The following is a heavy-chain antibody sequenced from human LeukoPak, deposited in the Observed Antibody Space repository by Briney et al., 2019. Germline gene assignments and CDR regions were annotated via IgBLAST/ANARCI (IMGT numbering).Heavy chain of an antibody. CDR1: EFIFSDHA. D-gene: IGHD5/OR15-5a*01. CDR2: IGSDGTKQ. V-gene: IGHV3-30*04. J-gene: IGHJ4*02. Sequence: GRSLRLSCVASEFIFSDHAFHWVRQSPDKGLEWVALIGSDGTKQYYADSVQGRFTVSRENSKNTLFLQMNTVRADDTAVYFCARQMTSTRLFDSWGQGTLVTVSS. CDR3: ARQMTSTRLFDS.